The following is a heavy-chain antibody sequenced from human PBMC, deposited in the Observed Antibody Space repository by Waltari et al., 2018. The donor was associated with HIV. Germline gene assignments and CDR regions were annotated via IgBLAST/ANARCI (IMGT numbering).Heavy chain of an antibody. Sequence: EVQLVQSGAEVKTPGASLMISCTGSGNSFTSYWIGWVRQMPGIGLEWMGSIYPGDSDTRYSPSFQGQVTISADKSISTAYLQWSSLKAADTAMYYCARTNSYYYYGMDVWGQGTTVTVSS. J-gene: IGHJ6*02. V-gene: IGHV5-51*01. CDR3: ARTNSYYYYGMDV. CDR2: IYPGDSDT. D-gene: IGHD1-26*01. CDR1: GNSFTSYW.